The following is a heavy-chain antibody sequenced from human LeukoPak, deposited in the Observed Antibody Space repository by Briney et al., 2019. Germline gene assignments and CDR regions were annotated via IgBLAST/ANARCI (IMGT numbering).Heavy chain of an antibody. J-gene: IGHJ4*02. D-gene: IGHD3-10*01. V-gene: IGHV3-23*01. CDR1: GFTFSSYA. CDR2: ISGSGGST. CDR3: AKGSPWFGELLSEFDY. Sequence: GGSLRLSCAASGFTFSSYAMSWVRQAPGQGLEWVSAISGSGGSTYYADSVKGRFTISRDNSKNTLYLQMNSLRAEDTAVYYCAKGSPWFGELLSEFDYWGQGTLVTVSS.